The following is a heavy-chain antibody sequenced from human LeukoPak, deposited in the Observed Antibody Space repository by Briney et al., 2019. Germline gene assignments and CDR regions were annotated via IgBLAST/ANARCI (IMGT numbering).Heavy chain of an antibody. D-gene: IGHD2-2*01. Sequence: GGSLRLSCAASEFTVSSNYMSWVRQAPGKGLVWVSRINSDGSITTYADSVRGRFTISRDNAKSTLYLQMNSLRAEDTAVYYCASSTQISKYADYWGQGALVTVSS. V-gene: IGHV3-74*01. CDR3: ASSTQISKYADY. CDR1: EFTVSSNY. CDR2: INSDGSIT. J-gene: IGHJ4*02.